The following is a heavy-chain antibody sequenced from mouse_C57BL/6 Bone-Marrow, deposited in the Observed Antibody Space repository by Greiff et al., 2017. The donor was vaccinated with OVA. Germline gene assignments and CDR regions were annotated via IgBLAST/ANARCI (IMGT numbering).Heavy chain of an antibody. CDR1: GYTFTNYW. Sequence: QVQLQQSGAELVRPGTSVKMSCKASGYTFTNYWIGWAKQRPGHGLEWIGDIYPGGGYTNYNEKFKGKVTLTSDKSSSTAYMQFSSLTSEDSAIYYCARKDSNSMDYWGQGTSVTVSA. J-gene: IGHJ4*01. CDR3: ARKDSNSMDY. V-gene: IGHV1-63*01. D-gene: IGHD2-5*01. CDR2: IYPGGGYT.